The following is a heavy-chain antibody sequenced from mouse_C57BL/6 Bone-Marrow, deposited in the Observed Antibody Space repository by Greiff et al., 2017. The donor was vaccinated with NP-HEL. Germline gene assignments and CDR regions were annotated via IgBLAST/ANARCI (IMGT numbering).Heavy chain of an antibody. V-gene: IGHV5-17*01. CDR2: ISSGSSTI. CDR1: GFTFSDYG. Sequence: EVKLMESGGGLVKPGGSLKLSCAASGFTFSDYGMHWVRQAPEKGLEWVAYISSGSSTIYYADTVKGRFTISRDNAKNTLFLQMTSLRSEDTAMYYCAREGYGSSFYAMDYWGQGTSVTVSS. J-gene: IGHJ4*01. D-gene: IGHD1-1*01. CDR3: AREGYGSSFYAMDY.